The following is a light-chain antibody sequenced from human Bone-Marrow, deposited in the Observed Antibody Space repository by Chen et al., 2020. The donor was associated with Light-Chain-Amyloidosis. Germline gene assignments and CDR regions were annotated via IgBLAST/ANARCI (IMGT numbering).Light chain of an antibody. J-gene: IGKJ4*01. Sequence: DIVMTQSPDSLAVSLGERATIHCKSSQTVLYNSNNKNFLAWYQQKPGQSPKLLIYWASTREFGVPDRFSGSGSGTDFTLTISNLQAEDVAVYYCQQYFGTPLTFGGGTKVEIK. CDR3: QQYFGTPLT. CDR2: WAS. CDR1: QTVLYNSNNKNF. V-gene: IGKV4-1*01.